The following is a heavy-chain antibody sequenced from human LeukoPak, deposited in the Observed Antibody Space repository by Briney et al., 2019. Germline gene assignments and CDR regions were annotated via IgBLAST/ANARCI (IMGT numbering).Heavy chain of an antibody. Sequence: SETLSLTCTVSGGSIGSTTFYWGWIRQPPGKGLEWIGSADYTGSAYYNPSLKSRVTISVDTSKNEFSLKLSSVTAADTAVYFCVRDAGYSYGYPFYYYYMDVWGKGTTVTVSS. CDR3: VRDAGYSYGYPFYYYYMDV. CDR1: GGSIGSTTFY. D-gene: IGHD5-18*01. CDR2: ADYTGSA. V-gene: IGHV4-39*07. J-gene: IGHJ6*03.